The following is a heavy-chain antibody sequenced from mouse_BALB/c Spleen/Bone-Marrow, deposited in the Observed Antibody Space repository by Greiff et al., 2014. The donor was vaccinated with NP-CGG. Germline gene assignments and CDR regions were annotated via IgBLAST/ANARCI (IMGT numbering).Heavy chain of an antibody. CDR1: GYTFTNYW. D-gene: IGHD2-14*01. J-gene: IGHJ4*01. CDR3: TRRDRYDYYGVDY. Sequence: QVQLQQSGAELVRPGASVKVSCKASGYTFTNYWINWVRQRPGQGLEWIGNIYPSDSYSNYNQKFKDKATLTVDKSSSTAYMQLSSPTSEDFAVYYCTRRDRYDYYGVDYWGQGTSVTVSS. CDR2: IYPSDSYS. V-gene: IGHV1-69*02.